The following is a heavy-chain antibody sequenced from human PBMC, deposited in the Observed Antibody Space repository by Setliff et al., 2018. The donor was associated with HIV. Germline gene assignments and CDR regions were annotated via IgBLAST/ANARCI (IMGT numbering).Heavy chain of an antibody. Sequence: SETLSLTCSVSGASITRGGDFWSWIRQHPGKGLEWIGYIYYTGSTYYNPSLRSRITMSIDTSQNQFSLKLSSVTAADTAVYYCAKEGNSVDNWLDPWGQGTLVTVSS. CDR1: GASITRGGDF. V-gene: IGHV4-31*03. J-gene: IGHJ5*02. CDR2: IYYTGST. CDR3: AKEGNSVDNWLDP. D-gene: IGHD1-26*01.